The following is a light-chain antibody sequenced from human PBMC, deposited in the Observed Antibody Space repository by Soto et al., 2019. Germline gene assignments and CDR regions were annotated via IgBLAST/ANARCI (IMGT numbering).Light chain of an antibody. J-gene: IGLJ2*01. CDR1: SSNIGAGYD. Sequence: QSALTQPPSVSGAPGQRVTISCTWSSSNIGAGYDVHWYQQLPGTAPKLLIYGNSNRPSGVPDRFSGSKSGTSASLAITGLQAEDEADYYCQSYDSSLSVVFGGGTKVTVL. CDR2: GNS. V-gene: IGLV1-40*01. CDR3: QSYDSSLSVV.